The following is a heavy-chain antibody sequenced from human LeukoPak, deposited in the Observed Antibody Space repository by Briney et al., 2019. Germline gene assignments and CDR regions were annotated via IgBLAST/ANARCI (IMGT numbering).Heavy chain of an antibody. D-gene: IGHD2-8*01. Sequence: ASVKVSCKASGYTFTSYGISWVRQAPGQGLEWMGWISDHNGNIKYVQKFQGRVTMTTDTSTSTVYMELRSLRSDDTAVYFCARDLMFFCTNGVCHADHWGQGTLLIVSS. CDR2: ISDHNGNI. CDR3: ARDLMFFCTNGVCHADH. CDR1: GYTFTSYG. J-gene: IGHJ4*02. V-gene: IGHV1-18*01.